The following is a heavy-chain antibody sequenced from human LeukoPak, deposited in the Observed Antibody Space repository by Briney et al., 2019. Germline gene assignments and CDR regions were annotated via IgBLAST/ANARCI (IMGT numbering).Heavy chain of an antibody. J-gene: IGHJ4*02. D-gene: IGHD4-11*01. V-gene: IGHV4-38-2*02. Sequence: PSETLSLTCTVSGYSISSGYYWGWIRQPPGKGLEWIGSIYHSGSTYYNPSLKSRVTISVDTSKNQFSLKLSSVTAADTAVYHCARLGTTATYYFDYWGQGTLVTVSS. CDR2: IYHSGST. CDR1: GYSISSGYY. CDR3: ARLGTTATYYFDY.